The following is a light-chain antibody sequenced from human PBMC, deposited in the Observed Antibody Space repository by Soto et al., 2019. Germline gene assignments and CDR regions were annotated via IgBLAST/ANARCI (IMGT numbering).Light chain of an antibody. CDR3: QQYGSSPYT. J-gene: IGKJ2*01. V-gene: IGKV3-20*01. CDR1: QSISSSS. CDR2: GAS. Sequence: EIVLTQSPGTLSLSPGERATLSCRASQSISSSSLAWYQQKPGQAPRLLMYGASSRATGIPDRFSGSGSGTDFTLTISRLEPEDFAVDYCQQYGSSPYTFGQGTKLEIK.